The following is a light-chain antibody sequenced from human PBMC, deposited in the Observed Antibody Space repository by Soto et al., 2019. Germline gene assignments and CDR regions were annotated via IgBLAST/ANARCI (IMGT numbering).Light chain of an antibody. V-gene: IGKV3-20*01. CDR2: GAS. CDR3: QQYGSSPSIT. Sequence: EIVLTPSPVTLSFSPGERATLSCRARQSVSSSYLAWYQQKPGQAPRLLIYGASSRATGIPDRFSGSGSGTDFTLTISRLEPEDFAVYYCQQYGSSPSITFGQGTRLEIK. CDR1: QSVSSSY. J-gene: IGKJ5*01.